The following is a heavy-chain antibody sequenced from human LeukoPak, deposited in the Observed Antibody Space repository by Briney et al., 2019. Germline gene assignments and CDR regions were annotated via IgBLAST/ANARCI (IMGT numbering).Heavy chain of an antibody. CDR2: IWYDGSNK. CDR3: ASSLRRIVGATGVDY. V-gene: IGHV3-33*01. D-gene: IGHD1-26*01. J-gene: IGHJ4*02. CDR1: GFTFSSYG. Sequence: GGSLRLSCAASGFTFSSYGMHWVRQAPGKGLEWVAVIWYDGSNKYYADSVKGRFTISRDNSKNTLYLQMNSLRAEDTAVYYCASSLRRIVGATGVDYWGQGTLVTVSS.